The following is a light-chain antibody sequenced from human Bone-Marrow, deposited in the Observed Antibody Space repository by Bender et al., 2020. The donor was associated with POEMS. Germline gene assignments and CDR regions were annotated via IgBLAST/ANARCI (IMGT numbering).Light chain of an antibody. J-gene: IGLJ1*01. CDR2: EGS. CDR1: SSDVGNYNL. Sequence: QSALTQPDSVSGSPGQSITISCTGTSSDVGNYNLVSWYQKHPDRAPILIISEGSQPPSGISTRFSGSMSGTTASLPISGLQAEYKSNYYCCSYAGRNTYVFESGTKVTVL. CDR3: CSYAGRNTYV. V-gene: IGLV2-23*01.